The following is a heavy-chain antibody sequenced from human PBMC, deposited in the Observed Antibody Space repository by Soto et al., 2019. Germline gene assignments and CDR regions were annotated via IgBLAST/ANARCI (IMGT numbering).Heavy chain of an antibody. CDR3: ARGGGGGVDC. D-gene: IGHD1-26*01. V-gene: IGHV4-31*03. CDR1: GGSISSRTSY. CDR2: IYYGGDS. J-gene: IGHJ4*02. Sequence: QVQLQESGPGLVKPSQTLSLTCTVSGGSISSRTSYWSWIRQHPGKGLEWIGYIYYGGDSFYNPSLKSRVTIAIDTSENHFSLKLNSVTAADTAVYFWARGGGGGVDCWGQGTLVTIAS.